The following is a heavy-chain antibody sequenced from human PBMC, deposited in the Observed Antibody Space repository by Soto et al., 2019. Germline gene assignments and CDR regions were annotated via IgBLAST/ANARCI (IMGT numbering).Heavy chain of an antibody. Sequence: EVQLLESGGGLVQPGGFLRLSCAASGFTFSSYAMSWVRQAPGKGLEWVSAISGSGGSTYYADSVKGRFTISRDNSKNTLYLQMHSLRAEDTAVYYCAKDQGEGSYPYWGQGTLITVSS. J-gene: IGHJ4*02. CDR1: GFTFSSYA. D-gene: IGHD1-26*01. CDR3: AKDQGEGSYPY. CDR2: ISGSGGST. V-gene: IGHV3-23*01.